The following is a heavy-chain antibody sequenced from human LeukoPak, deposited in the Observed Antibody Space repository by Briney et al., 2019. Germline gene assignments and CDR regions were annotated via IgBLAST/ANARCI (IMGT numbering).Heavy chain of an antibody. D-gene: IGHD5-12*01. CDR3: ARVRNSGFRYVDS. J-gene: IGHJ4*02. Sequence: ASVKVSCKASGYTFSSYGISWVRQAPGQGLEWMGWISAYNGNTNYAQKLQGRVTMTTDTSTNTAYMELRSLRSDDTAVYYCARVRNSGFRYVDSWGQGTLVTVSS. V-gene: IGHV1-18*01. CDR1: GYTFSSYG. CDR2: ISAYNGNT.